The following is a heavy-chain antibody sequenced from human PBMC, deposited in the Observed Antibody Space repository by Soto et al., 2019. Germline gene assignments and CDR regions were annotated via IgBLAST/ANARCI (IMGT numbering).Heavy chain of an antibody. CDR2: IYYSGST. CDR1: GGSISSYY. CDR3: ARDQGSAALLGWFDL. V-gene: IGHV4-59*01. J-gene: IGHJ5*02. Sequence: SETLSLTCTVSGGSISSYYWSWIRQPPGKGLEWIGYIYYSGSTNYNPSLKSRVTISVDTSKNQFSLKLSSVTAADTAVYYCARDQGSAALLGWFDLWAQRTLVTVSA. D-gene: IGHD2-2*01.